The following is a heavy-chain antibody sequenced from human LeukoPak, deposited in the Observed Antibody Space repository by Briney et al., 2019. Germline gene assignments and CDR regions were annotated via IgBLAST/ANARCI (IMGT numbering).Heavy chain of an antibody. CDR2: INPNSGGT. CDR3: ARDRQSSSWYLRRISWFDP. V-gene: IGHV1-2*02. J-gene: IGHJ5*02. Sequence: GASVKVSCKASGYTFTGYYMHWVRQAPGQGLEWMGWINPNSGGTNYAQKFQGRVTMTRDTSISTAYMELSRLRSDDTAVYYCARDRQSSSWYLRRISWFDPWGQGTLVTVSS. CDR1: GYTFTGYY. D-gene: IGHD6-13*01.